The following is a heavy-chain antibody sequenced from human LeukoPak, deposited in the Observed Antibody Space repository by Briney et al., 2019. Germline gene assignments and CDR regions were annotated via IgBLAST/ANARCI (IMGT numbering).Heavy chain of an antibody. Sequence: SQTLSLTCTVSGGSISSGDCYWSWIRQPPGKGLEWIGYIYYSGSTYYNPSLKSRVTISVDTSKNQFSLKLSSVTAADTAVYYCARAYLLDYYYYYGMDVWGKGTTVTVSS. CDR2: IYYSGST. CDR3: ARAYLLDYYYYYGMDV. CDR1: GGSISSGDCY. V-gene: IGHV4-30-4*01. J-gene: IGHJ6*04.